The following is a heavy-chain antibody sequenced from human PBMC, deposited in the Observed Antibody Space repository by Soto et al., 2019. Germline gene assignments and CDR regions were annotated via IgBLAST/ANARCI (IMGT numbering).Heavy chain of an antibody. CDR2: IYHSGIT. D-gene: IGHD6-6*01. V-gene: IGHV4-4*02. CDR1: GGSISSSNW. J-gene: IGHJ4*02. Sequence: SETLSLTCAVSGGSISSSNWWSWVRQPPGKGLEWIGEIYHSGITTYNPSLKSRVTISVDKSKNQFSLNLSSVTAADTAVYYCARDPSSSSKGRAYYFDYWGQGTLVTVSS. CDR3: ARDPSSSSKGRAYYFDY.